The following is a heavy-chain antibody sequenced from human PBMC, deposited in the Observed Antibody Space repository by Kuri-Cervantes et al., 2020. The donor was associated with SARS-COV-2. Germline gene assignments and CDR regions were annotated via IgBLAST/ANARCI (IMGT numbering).Heavy chain of an antibody. CDR1: DASMTGSGHY. V-gene: IGHV4-39*01. Sequence: SETLSLTCTVSDASMTGSGHYWSWIRQPPGKGLEWIGSIYYSGSTYYNPSLKSRVTISVDTSKNQFSLKLSSVTAADTAVYYCATLSGMTTVPPWYFDLWGRGTLVTVSS. J-gene: IGHJ2*01. CDR2: IYYSGST. D-gene: IGHD4-17*01. CDR3: ATLSGMTTVPPWYFDL.